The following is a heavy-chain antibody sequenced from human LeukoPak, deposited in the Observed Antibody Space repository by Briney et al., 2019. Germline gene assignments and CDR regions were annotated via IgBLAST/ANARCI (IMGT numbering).Heavy chain of an antibody. CDR1: GGSISSGGFY. CDR3: ARGPYYYDSKTFDY. V-gene: IGHV4-31*03. CDR2: IYYSGST. Sequence: SETLSLTCTVSGGSISSGGFYWSWIRQHPGKGLEWIGYIYYSGSTYYNPSLKSRLTISVDTSKNQFSLKLRSVTAADTAVYYCARGPYYYDSKTFDYWGHGTLVTVSS. J-gene: IGHJ4*01. D-gene: IGHD3-22*01.